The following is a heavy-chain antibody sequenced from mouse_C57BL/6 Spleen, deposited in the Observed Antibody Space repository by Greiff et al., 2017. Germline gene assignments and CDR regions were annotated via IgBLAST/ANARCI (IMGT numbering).Heavy chain of an antibody. Sequence: EVMLVESGGDLVKPGGSLKLSCAASGFTFSSYGMSWVRQTPDKRLEWVATISSGGSYTYYPDSVKGRFTISRDNAKNTLYLQMRSLKSDDTAMYFFARQGVVATECWFAYWGQGTLVTVSA. CDR1: GFTFSSYG. V-gene: IGHV5-6*01. CDR3: ARQGVVATECWFAY. D-gene: IGHD1-1*01. J-gene: IGHJ3*01. CDR2: ISSGGSYT.